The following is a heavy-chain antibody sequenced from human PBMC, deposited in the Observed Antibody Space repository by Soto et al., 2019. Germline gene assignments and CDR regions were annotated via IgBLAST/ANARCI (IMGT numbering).Heavy chain of an antibody. CDR2: ISYEENNK. J-gene: IGHJ4*02. D-gene: IGHD3-3*01. Sequence: GSLRLSCAASGFTFSSSGMHWVRQAPGKGLEWVAVISYEENNKYYADSVKGRFTISRDNSKDTLYLQMNSLRAEDSAVYYCARGRRGTIFGVGPSDYWGQGTLVTVSS. CDR3: ARGRRGTIFGVGPSDY. V-gene: IGHV3-30*03. CDR1: GFTFSSSG.